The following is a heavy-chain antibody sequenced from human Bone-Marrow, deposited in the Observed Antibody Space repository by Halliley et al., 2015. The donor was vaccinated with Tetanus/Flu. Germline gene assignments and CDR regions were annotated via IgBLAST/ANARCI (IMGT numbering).Heavy chain of an antibody. V-gene: IGHV3-53*01. D-gene: IGHD1-26*01. CDR2: IHPGGPT. J-gene: IGHJ4*02. Sequence: VSFIHPGGPTPSGDPGGGRFTISRDNSKNPLSLQMTSLRAEDTAVYFCARRALVGAHGGLDYWGQGTQVTVSP. CDR3: ARRALVGAHGGLDY.